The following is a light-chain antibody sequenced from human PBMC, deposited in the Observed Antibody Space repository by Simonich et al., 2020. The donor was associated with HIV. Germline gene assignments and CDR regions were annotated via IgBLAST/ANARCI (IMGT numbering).Light chain of an antibody. J-gene: IGLJ3*02. CDR2: EGS. V-gene: IGLV2-23*01. CDR3: CSYAGSSTWM. CDR1: SRDFGTYNL. Sequence: QSALTQPASVSGSPGQSITISCTGTSRDFGTYNLVSWYQQHPGEAPKLIIYEGSKRPSGVSHRFSGSKSGNTASLTISGLQAEDEADYYCCSYAGSSTWMFGGGTKLTVL.